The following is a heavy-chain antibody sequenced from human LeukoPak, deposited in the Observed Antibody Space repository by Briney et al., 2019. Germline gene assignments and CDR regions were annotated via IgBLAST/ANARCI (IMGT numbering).Heavy chain of an antibody. Sequence: QPGGSLRLSCAASGFTFSSYAMHWVRQAPGKGLEWVAVISYDGSNKYYADSVKGRFTISRDNSKNTLYLQMNSLRAEDTAVYYCAKEVRYYYGSGSYFDYWGQGTLVTVSS. V-gene: IGHV3-30-3*01. CDR2: ISYDGSNK. CDR3: AKEVRYYYGSGSYFDY. CDR1: GFTFSSYA. D-gene: IGHD3-10*01. J-gene: IGHJ4*02.